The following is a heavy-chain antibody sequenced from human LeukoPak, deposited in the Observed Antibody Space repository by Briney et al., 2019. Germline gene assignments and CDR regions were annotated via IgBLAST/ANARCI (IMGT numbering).Heavy chain of an antibody. V-gene: IGHV3-53*01. CDR1: GFTVSSNY. D-gene: IGHD6-19*01. Sequence: GGSLRLSCAASGFTVSSNYMSWVRQAPGKGLEWVSVIYSGGSTYYADSVKGRFTISRDNSKNTLYLQMNSLRAEDTAVYYCVKGSNTYSSTSYWHFDLWGRGTLVTVSS. CDR3: VKGSNTYSSTSYWHFDL. J-gene: IGHJ2*01. CDR2: IYSGGST.